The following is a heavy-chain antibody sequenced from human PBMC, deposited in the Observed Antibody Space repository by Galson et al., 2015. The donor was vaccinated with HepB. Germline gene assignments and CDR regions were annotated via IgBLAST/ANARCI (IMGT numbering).Heavy chain of an antibody. CDR3: AREAHIAAPACLDS. V-gene: IGHV3-33*01. CDR2: MWSDGSNQ. Sequence: SLRLSCAASGFTFNTYGMHWVRQAPGKGLEWVALMWSDGSNQYYADSVQGRFTISRDNSRNTLYLQMNSLRAEDTALYYCAREAHIAAPACLDSWGQGTLVTVSS. J-gene: IGHJ4*02. D-gene: IGHD6-13*01. CDR1: GFTFNTYG.